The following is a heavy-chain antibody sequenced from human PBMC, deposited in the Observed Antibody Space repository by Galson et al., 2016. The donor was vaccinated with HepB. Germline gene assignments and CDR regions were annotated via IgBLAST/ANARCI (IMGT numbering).Heavy chain of an antibody. CDR3: AKDKRGHSSAWYWYFDY. V-gene: IGHV3-23*01. D-gene: IGHD6-13*01. CDR1: EFTFSGYA. CDR2: MSDSDDI. Sequence: SLRLSCAASEFTFSGYAMAWVRQAPGKGLEWVSGMSDSDDIYYAPTVKGRFTISRDNSKNTVYLQLTSLRAEGTAVYYCAKDKRGHSSAWYWYFDYWGPGTLVRVSP. J-gene: IGHJ4*02.